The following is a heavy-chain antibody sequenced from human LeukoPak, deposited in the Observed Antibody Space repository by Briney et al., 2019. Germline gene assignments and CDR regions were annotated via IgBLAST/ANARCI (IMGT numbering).Heavy chain of an antibody. Sequence: SETLSLTCTVSGDSIRAYQWSWIRQPPGEGREWIGHLNSKGGRGYILSLKGRLTFSVDTSRDRFSLRLTCVTGADTAPYYWGTSHDYKVAPFDLWGQGTLVTVSS. CDR3: GTSHDYKVAPFDL. CDR1: GDSIRAYQ. CDR2: LNSKGGR. V-gene: IGHV4-4*09. J-gene: IGHJ4*02. D-gene: IGHD3-10*01.